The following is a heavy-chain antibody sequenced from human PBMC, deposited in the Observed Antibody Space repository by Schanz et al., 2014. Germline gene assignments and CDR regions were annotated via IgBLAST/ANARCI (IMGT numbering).Heavy chain of an antibody. CDR3: VKIGYTHWSLDD. V-gene: IGHV3-7*01. CDR2: IKPDGSEK. Sequence: DVQLVESGGGLVQPGGSLRLSCAASGFTFSIHYMSWVRQAPGKGLEWVAKIKPDGSEKLYVDSVRGRFAVSRDNAKNSLYLQMNSLRDEDTAVYYCVKIGYTHWSLDDWGQGILVTVSS. J-gene: IGHJ4*02. D-gene: IGHD6-13*01. CDR1: GFTFSIHY.